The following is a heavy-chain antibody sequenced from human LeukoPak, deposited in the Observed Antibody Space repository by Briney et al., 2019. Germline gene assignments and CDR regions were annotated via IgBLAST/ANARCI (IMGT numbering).Heavy chain of an antibody. Sequence: PSETLSLTCTVSDDSISSSSYYWAWIRQPPGKGLEWIGSFYYGGTTHYSPSLKSRVTVAVDTSRNQFSLRLSSVGAEDTAVYYCARRSLYSSPRWGQGTLVTVSS. V-gene: IGHV4-39*01. D-gene: IGHD4-11*01. J-gene: IGHJ4*02. CDR1: DDSISSSSYY. CDR2: FYYGGTT. CDR3: ARRSLYSSPR.